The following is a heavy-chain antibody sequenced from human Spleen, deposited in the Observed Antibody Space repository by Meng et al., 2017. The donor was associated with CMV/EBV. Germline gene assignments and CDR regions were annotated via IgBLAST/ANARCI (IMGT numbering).Heavy chain of an antibody. CDR1: YTFTSYG. V-gene: IGHV1-18*01. J-gene: IGHJ4*02. Sequence: YTFTSYGISWVRQAPGQGLEWMGWISAYNGNTNYAQKLQGRVTMTTDTSTSTAYMELKSLRSDDTAVYFCARGSRRAPYDSSGSLDYWGQGTLVTVSS. CDR2: ISAYNGNT. D-gene: IGHD3-22*01. CDR3: ARGSRRAPYDSSGSLDY.